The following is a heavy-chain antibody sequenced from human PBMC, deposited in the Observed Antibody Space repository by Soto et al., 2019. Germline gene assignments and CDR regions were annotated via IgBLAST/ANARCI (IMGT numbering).Heavy chain of an antibody. V-gene: IGHV1-3*01. J-gene: IGHJ4*02. D-gene: IGHD4-4*01. CDR1: EYTFTSYT. Sequence: ASVKVSCKASEYTFTSYTMHWVRQAPGQRLEWMGWINGGNGNTKYSQKFQGRVTITRDTSASTAYMELSSLRSDDTAVYYCARELQGLYYFDYWGQGTLVIVSS. CDR2: INGGNGNT. CDR3: ARELQGLYYFDY.